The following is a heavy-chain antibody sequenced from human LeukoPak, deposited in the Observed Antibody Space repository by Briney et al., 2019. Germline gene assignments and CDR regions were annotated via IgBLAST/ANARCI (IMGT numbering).Heavy chain of an antibody. V-gene: IGHV4-61*02. CDR1: GGSISSGGYY. D-gene: IGHD6-19*01. J-gene: IGHJ3*02. CDR3: ARDQALGYGWPTVLAIDI. Sequence: PSETLSLTCTVSGGSISSGGYYWSWIRQPAGTGLEWIGRVYTSGSTNYNPSLKSRVTISIDTSKNQFSLNLSSVTAADTAVYYCARDQALGYGWPTVLAIDIWGQGTMVTVSS. CDR2: VYTSGST.